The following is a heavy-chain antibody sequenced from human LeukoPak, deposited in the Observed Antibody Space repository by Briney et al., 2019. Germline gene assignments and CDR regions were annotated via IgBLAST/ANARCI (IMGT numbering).Heavy chain of an antibody. D-gene: IGHD2-21*02. CDR3: ARHPYCGGDCADTFDY. CDR2: IYLGDSDA. CDR1: GFSFTSYW. Sequence: GESLKISCKGSGFSFTSYWIAWVRQMPGKGLEWMGIIYLGDSDATYSPSFQGQVFISADKSLNTAYLQWSSLKASDTAMYYCARHPYCGGDCADTFDYWGQGTLVTVSS. J-gene: IGHJ4*02. V-gene: IGHV5-51*01.